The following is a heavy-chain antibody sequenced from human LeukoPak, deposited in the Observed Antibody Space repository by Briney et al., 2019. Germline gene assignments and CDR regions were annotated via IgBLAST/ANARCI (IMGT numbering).Heavy chain of an antibody. V-gene: IGHV3-74*01. D-gene: IGHD6-19*01. CDR2: INSDGSST. Sequence: GGSLRLSCAASGFTFSNYWMHWVRQAPGKGLVWVSRINSDGSSTTYADSVKGRFTISRDNAKNTLYLQMNSLRGEDTGVYYCARDSSGPMYWGQGTLVTVSS. CDR1: GFTFSNYW. J-gene: IGHJ1*01. CDR3: ARDSSGPMY.